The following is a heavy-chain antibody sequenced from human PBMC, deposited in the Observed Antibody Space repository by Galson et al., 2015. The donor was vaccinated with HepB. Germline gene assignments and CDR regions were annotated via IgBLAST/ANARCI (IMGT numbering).Heavy chain of an antibody. CDR2: INPSGGST. J-gene: IGHJ4*02. CDR3: ARDKTHMTTVVTAIDY. V-gene: IGHV1-46*01. D-gene: IGHD4-23*01. Sequence: SGYTFTSYYMHWVRQAPGQGLEWMGIINPSGGSTSYAQKFQGRVTMTRDTSTSTVYMELSSLRSEDTAVYYCARDKTHMTTVVTAIDYWGQGTLVTVSS. CDR1: GYTFTSYY.